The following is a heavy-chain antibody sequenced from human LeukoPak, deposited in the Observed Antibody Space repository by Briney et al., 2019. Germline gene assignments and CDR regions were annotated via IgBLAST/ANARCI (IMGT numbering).Heavy chain of an antibody. CDR3: ATISVMIVTYDALHV. CDR2: ISAYNNNT. Sequence: GASVKVSCKASHYTFNTYGVSWVRQAPGQGLEWMGWISAYNNNTTYTQKFQGRVTMTTDPSTTTAYMELRSLTSGDTAVYYCATISVMIVTYDALHVWGQGTMVAVSS. V-gene: IGHV1-18*01. J-gene: IGHJ3*01. D-gene: IGHD3-22*01. CDR1: HYTFNTYG.